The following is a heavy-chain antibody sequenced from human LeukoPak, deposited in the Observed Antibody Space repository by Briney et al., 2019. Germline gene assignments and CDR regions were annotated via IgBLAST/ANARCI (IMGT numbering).Heavy chain of an antibody. CDR3: ARVQSGYYYYFDY. J-gene: IGHJ4*02. V-gene: IGHV4-34*01. CDR2: INHSGST. Sequence: SETLSLTCAVYGGSFSGYYWSWIRQPPGKGLEWIGEINHSGSTNYNPSLKSRVTISVDTSKNQFSLKLSSVTAADTAVYYCARVQSGYYYYFDYWGQGTLVTVSS. CDR1: GGSFSGYY. D-gene: IGHD3-3*01.